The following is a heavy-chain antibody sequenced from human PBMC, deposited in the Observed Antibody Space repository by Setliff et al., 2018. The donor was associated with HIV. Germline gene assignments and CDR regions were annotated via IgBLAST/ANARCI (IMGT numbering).Heavy chain of an antibody. J-gene: IGHJ6*02. V-gene: IGHV4-34*01. CDR2: INHRGIT. CDR3: ARVVWMAAAGTIDYYYYGMDI. Sequence: SETLSLTCAVYGVSFSGYYWSWIRQPPGKGLEWIGEINHRGITNYSPSLKSRVTISVDRSKNQFSLKLRSVTAADTAVYYCARVVWMAAAGTIDYYYYGMDIWGQGTTVTVSS. D-gene: IGHD6-13*01. CDR1: GVSFSGYY.